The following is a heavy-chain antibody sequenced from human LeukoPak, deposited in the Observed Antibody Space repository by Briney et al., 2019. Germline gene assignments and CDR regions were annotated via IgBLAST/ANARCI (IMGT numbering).Heavy chain of an antibody. CDR2: INTNSGGT. CDR3: ARGGQQLVRVWFDP. Sequence: ASLKLSCNASGYTFTGYYMHWVRQAPGQGLEWMGSINTNSGGTNYAQKFQGRVTMTRDTSISTAYMELSRLRSDDTAVYYCARGGQQLVRVWFDPWGQGTLVTVSS. J-gene: IGHJ5*02. D-gene: IGHD6-13*01. CDR1: GYTFTGYY. V-gene: IGHV1-2*02.